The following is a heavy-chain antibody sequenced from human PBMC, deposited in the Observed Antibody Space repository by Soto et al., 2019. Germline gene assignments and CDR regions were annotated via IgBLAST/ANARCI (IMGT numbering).Heavy chain of an antibody. CDR2: IYYSGST. Sequence: SETLSLTCTVSGGSISSGGYYWSWIRQHPGKRLEWIGYIYYSGSTYYNPSLKSRVTISVDTSKNQFSLKLSSVTAADTAVYYCARSGADGYCSSTSCHNGMDVWGQGTTVTVSS. V-gene: IGHV4-31*03. J-gene: IGHJ6*02. D-gene: IGHD2-2*02. CDR1: GGSISSGGYY. CDR3: ARSGADGYCSSTSCHNGMDV.